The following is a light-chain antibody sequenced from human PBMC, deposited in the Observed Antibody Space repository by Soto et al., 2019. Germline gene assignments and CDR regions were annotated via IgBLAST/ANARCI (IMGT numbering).Light chain of an antibody. CDR2: AAS. CDR3: QQCYRPPYP. CDR1: QSISSY. Sequence: DIQMTQSPSSLSASVGDRVTITCRASQSISSYLNWYQQKPGKAPKPLIYAASSLQSGVPSRFSGGGSGTDFTLTISRLQPEDFPTYYCQQCYRPPYPFGQGPKLQIK. V-gene: IGKV1-39*01. J-gene: IGKJ2*01.